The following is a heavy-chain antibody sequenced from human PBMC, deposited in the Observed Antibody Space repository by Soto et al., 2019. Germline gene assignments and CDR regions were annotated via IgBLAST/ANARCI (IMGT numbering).Heavy chain of an antibody. D-gene: IGHD2-2*01. CDR2: ISSSSSYI. J-gene: IGHJ4*02. CDR3: ARPSDGNNDVGFDY. Sequence: EVQLVESGGGLVKPGGSLRLSCAASGFTFSSYSMNWVRQAPGKGLEWVSSISSSSSYIYYADSVKGRFTISRDNAKNSLYLQMNSLRAGDTAVYYCARPSDGNNDVGFDYWGQGTLVTVSS. CDR1: GFTFSSYS. V-gene: IGHV3-21*01.